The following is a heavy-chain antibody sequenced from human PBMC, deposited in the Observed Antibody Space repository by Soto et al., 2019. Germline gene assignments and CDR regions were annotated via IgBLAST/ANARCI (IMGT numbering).Heavy chain of an antibody. D-gene: IGHD5-18*01. CDR3: ARLGRGYSYGLIDY. V-gene: IGHV1-69*13. J-gene: IGHJ4*02. CDR2: IIPIFGTA. CDR1: GGTFSSYA. Sequence: SVKVSCKASGGTFSSYAISWVRQAPGQGLEWMGGIIPIFGTANYAQKFQGRVTITADESTSTAYMELSSLRSEDTAVYYCARLGRGYSYGLIDYWGQGTLVTVSS.